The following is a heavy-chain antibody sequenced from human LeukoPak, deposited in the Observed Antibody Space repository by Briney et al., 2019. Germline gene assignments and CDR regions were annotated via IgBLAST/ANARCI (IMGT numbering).Heavy chain of an antibody. CDR3: ARGSFHYYDSSGKRGHYYYYYGMDV. V-gene: IGHV4-34*01. CDR1: GGSSSGYY. CDR2: INHSGST. D-gene: IGHD3-22*01. Sequence: SETLSLTCAVYGGSSSGYYWSWIRQPPGKGLEWIGEINHSGSTNYNPSLKSRVTISVDTSKNQFSLKLSSVTAADTAVYYCARGSFHYYDSSGKRGHYYYYYGMDVWGQGTTVTVSS. J-gene: IGHJ6*02.